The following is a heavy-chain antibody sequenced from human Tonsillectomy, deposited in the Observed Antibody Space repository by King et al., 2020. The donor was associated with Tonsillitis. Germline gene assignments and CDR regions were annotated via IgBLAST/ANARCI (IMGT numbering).Heavy chain of an antibody. V-gene: IGHV4-59*08. CDR3: ARLDYFGSGSYWYFDL. CDR2: IYYSGTT. J-gene: IGHJ2*01. Sequence: LQLQESGPGLVKPSETLSLTCTVSGSISGSYWSWIRPPPGKGLEWIGYIYYSGTTNYNPSLRSRVTISADTSKNQFSLKLSSVTAADTAVYYCARLDYFGSGSYWYFDLWGRGTLVTVSS. D-gene: IGHD3-10*01. CDR1: GSISGSY.